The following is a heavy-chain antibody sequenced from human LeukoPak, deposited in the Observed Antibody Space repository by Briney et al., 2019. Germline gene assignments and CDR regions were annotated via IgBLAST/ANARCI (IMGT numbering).Heavy chain of an antibody. Sequence: SETLSLTCAVSGDSISTNNWWSWVRQPPGKGLEWIGEISHSGITNYNPSLKSRVTISLDKSRNQFSLKLSSVTAADTAVYYCAREGITYTSGDYWGQGTLVTVSS. V-gene: IGHV4-4*02. CDR2: ISHSGIT. CDR1: GDSISTNNW. D-gene: IGHD6-19*01. J-gene: IGHJ4*02. CDR3: AREGITYTSGDY.